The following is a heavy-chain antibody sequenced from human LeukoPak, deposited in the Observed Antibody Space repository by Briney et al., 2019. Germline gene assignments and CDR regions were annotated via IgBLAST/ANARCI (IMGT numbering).Heavy chain of an antibody. CDR2: ISTDGSST. V-gene: IGHV3-74*01. J-gene: IGHJ6*03. D-gene: IGHD3-3*01. CDR1: GFTFSSYW. Sequence: GGSLRLSCTASGFTFSSYWMHWVRQAPGKGLVWVSRISTDGSSTSYADSVKGRFTISRDSAKNTLYLQMNSLRAEDTAMYYCARAGSDYDLWSGYYYYMDVWGKGTTVTVSS. CDR3: ARAGSDYDLWSGYYYYMDV.